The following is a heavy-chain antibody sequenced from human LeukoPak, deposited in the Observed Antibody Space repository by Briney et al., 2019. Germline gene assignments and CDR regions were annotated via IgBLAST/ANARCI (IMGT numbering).Heavy chain of an antibody. J-gene: IGHJ4*02. CDR3: AIPLAAGWLKLGY. V-gene: IGHV1-69*05. Sequence: SVKVSCKASGGTFSSYAISWVRQAPGQGLEWMGRIIPIFGTANYAQKFQGRVTITTDESTSTAYMELSSLRSEDTAVYYCAIPLAAGWLKLGYWGQGTLVTVSS. CDR2: IIPIFGTA. D-gene: IGHD5-24*01. CDR1: GGTFSSYA.